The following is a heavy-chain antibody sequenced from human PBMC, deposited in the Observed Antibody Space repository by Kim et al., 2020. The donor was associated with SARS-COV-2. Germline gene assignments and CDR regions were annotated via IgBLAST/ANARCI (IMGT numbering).Heavy chain of an antibody. Sequence: SKTLSLTCTVSGGSISSSSYYWGWIRQPPGKGLEWIGSIYYSGSTYYNPSLKSRVTISVDTSKNQFSLKLSSVTAADTAVYYCARHLWGRITIFGVVPPHYFDYWGQGTLVTVSS. CDR3: ARHLWGRITIFGVVPPHYFDY. D-gene: IGHD3-3*01. CDR1: GGSISSSSYY. V-gene: IGHV4-39*01. CDR2: IYYSGST. J-gene: IGHJ4*02.